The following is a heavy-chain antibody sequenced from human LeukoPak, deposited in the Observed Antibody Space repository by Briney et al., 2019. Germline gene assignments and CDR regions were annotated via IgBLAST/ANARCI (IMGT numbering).Heavy chain of an antibody. CDR3: ARHRYYYRSGSYYGAPYYMDV. CDR2: IYHSGST. CDR1: GYSISSGYY. D-gene: IGHD3-10*01. J-gene: IGHJ6*03. Sequence: SGTLSLTCTVSGYSISSGYYWGWIRQPPGKGLEWIGSIYHSGSTYYNPSLKSRVTISVDTSKNQFSLKLSSVTAADTAVYYCARHRYYYRSGSYYGAPYYMDVWGKGTTVTISS. V-gene: IGHV4-38-2*02.